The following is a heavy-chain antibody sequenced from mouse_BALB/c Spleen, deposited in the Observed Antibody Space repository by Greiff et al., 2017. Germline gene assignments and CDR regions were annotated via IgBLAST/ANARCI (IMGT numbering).Heavy chain of an antibody. D-gene: IGHD2-10*01. CDR3: AKKEGPYYGLYYYAMDY. J-gene: IGHJ4*01. CDR2: IWRGGST. CDR1: GFSLTSYG. V-gene: IGHV2-5-1*01. Sequence: VQLQQSGPSLVQPSQSLSITCTVSGFSLTSYGVHWVRQSPGKGLEWLGVIWRGGSTDYNAAFMSRLSSTKDNSKSQVFFKMNSLQADDTAIYYCAKKEGPYYGLYYYAMDYWGQGTSVTVSS.